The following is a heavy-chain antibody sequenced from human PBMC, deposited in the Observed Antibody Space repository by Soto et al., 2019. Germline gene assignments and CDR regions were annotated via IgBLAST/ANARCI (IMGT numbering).Heavy chain of an antibody. V-gene: IGHV4-59*12. J-gene: IGHJ5*01. D-gene: IGHD3-16*01. Sequence: PSETLSLTCTVSGGSISNYYWSWIRQPPGKGLEWIGYIYYSGSTHYIPSLESRVTISVDTSKNQFSLHLNSVTLEDTAVYYCARSWFGHQVHWFDSWGQGTLVTVSS. CDR2: IYYSGST. CDR1: GGSISNYY. CDR3: ARSWFGHQVHWFDS.